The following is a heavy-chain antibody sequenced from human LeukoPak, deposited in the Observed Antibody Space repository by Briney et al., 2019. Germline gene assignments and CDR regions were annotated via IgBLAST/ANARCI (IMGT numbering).Heavy chain of an antibody. Sequence: PSETLSLTCGVSGESFSGFFWTWLRQAPGKGLEWIAEISHLGTNKTHPSPQSRVTISVDTSKNKFSLTLKSVTAAYTAVYYCTRGVNRRFYGAGRRNTGFAPWGQGTRVTVSP. CDR1: GESFSGFF. D-gene: IGHD3-10*01. CDR2: ISHLGTN. V-gene: IGHV4-34*01. J-gene: IGHJ5*02. CDR3: TRGVNRRFYGAGRRNTGFAP.